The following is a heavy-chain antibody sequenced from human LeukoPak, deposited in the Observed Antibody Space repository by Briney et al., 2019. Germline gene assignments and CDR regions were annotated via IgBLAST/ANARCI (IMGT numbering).Heavy chain of an antibody. CDR3: AKESDGSISWFDP. V-gene: IGHV3-23*01. Sequence: GGSLRLSCAASGFTVSSNYMSWVRQAPGKGLEWVSAISGSGGSTYYADSVKGRFTISRDNSKNTLYLQMNSLRAEDTAVYYCAKESDGSISWFDPWGQGTLVTVSS. D-gene: IGHD1-14*01. CDR2: ISGSGGST. J-gene: IGHJ5*02. CDR1: GFTVSSNY.